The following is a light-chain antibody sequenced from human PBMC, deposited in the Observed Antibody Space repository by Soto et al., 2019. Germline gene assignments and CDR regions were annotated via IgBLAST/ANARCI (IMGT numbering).Light chain of an antibody. CDR3: SSYAGSNHLV. CDR2: EIS. Sequence: SALTQPPSASGSPGQSVTISCTGTSGDVGGYNYVSWYQQNPGKAPKLMIYEISKRPSGVPDRFSGSKSGNTASLTVSGLQAEDEADYYCSSYAGSNHLVFGGGTKLTVL. CDR1: SGDVGGYNY. J-gene: IGLJ3*02. V-gene: IGLV2-8*01.